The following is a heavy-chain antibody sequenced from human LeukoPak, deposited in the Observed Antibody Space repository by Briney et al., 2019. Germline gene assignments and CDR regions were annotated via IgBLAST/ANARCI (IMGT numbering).Heavy chain of an antibody. D-gene: IGHD2-15*01. CDR3: ASRYCSGGSCYEDYFDY. V-gene: IGHV1-69*04. J-gene: IGHJ4*02. CDR1: GGTFSSYA. CDR2: IIPILGIA. Sequence: GASVKVSCKASGGTFSSYAISWVRQAPGQGLEWMGRIIPILGIANYAQKFQGRVTITADKSTSTAYMELSSLRSEDTAVYYCASRYCSGGSCYEDYFDYWGQGTLVTVSS.